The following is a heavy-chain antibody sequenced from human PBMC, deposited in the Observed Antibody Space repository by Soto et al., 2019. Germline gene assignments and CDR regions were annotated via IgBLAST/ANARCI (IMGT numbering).Heavy chain of an antibody. CDR1: GGSISRGGYY. J-gene: IGHJ4*02. CDR3: ARAGYSNYLFDY. CDR2: IYYSGST. Sequence: PSETLSLTCTVSGGSISRGGYYWIWIRQHPGKGLEWIGYIYYSGSTYYNPSLKSRVTISVDTSKNQFSLKLSSVTAADTAVYYCARAGYSNYLFDYWGQGTLVTVSS. D-gene: IGHD4-4*01. V-gene: IGHV4-31*03.